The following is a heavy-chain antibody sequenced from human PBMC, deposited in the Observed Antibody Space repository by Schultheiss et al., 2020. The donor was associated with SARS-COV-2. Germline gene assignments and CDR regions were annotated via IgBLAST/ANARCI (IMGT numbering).Heavy chain of an antibody. Sequence: GGSLRLSCAASGFTFSICAMSWVRQAPGKGLEWVSAISGSGGSTYYADSVKGRFTISRDNSKNTVYLQMNSLRAEDTAVYYCARDVAWFGRNGMDGWGQVTTVTVS. CDR1: GFTFSICA. J-gene: IGHJ6*02. V-gene: IGHV3-23*01. CDR3: ARDVAWFGRNGMDG. D-gene: IGHD3-10*01. CDR2: ISGSGGST.